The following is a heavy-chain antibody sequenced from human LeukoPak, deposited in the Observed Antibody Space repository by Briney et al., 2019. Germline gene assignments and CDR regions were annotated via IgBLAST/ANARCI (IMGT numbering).Heavy chain of an antibody. D-gene: IGHD4-23*01. CDR2: ISSSSSTI. CDR1: GFTFSSYS. V-gene: IGHV3-48*01. CDR3: AREAVVTGY. Sequence: GGSLRLSCAASGFTFSSYSMNWVRQAPGKGLEWVSYISSSSSTIYYADSVKGRFTTSRDNAKNSLYLQMNSLRAEDTAVYYCAREAVVTGYWGQGTLVTVSS. J-gene: IGHJ4*02.